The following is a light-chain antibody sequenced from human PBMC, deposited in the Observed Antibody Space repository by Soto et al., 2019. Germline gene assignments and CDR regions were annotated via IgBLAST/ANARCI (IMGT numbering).Light chain of an antibody. J-gene: IGLJ1*01. Sequence: LTQPASLSGVSGQSITLSSTGKNRDIGAYNYVSWYQHHPGKAPKFIIYDVSNRPSGVSDRFSGSKSGNTASLTISRLQAEDEADYYCNSYTSSSTYVFGTGTKVTVL. CDR2: DVS. V-gene: IGLV2-14*03. CDR3: NSYTSSSTYV. CDR1: NRDIGAYNY.